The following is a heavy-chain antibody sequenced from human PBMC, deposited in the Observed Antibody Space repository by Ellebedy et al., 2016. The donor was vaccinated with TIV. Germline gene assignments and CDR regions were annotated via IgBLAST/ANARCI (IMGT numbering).Heavy chain of an antibody. CDR1: GGSMTNYY. CDR2: IYYSGST. V-gene: IGHV4-59*08. Sequence: MPSETLSLTCTVSGGSMTNYYWSWIRQPPGKGLEWIGTIYYSGSTNYNPSLKSRVTMTVDPSKDQFSLKLHSMTAADTALYYCARLWTGVSTHLDYWGQGTLVTVSS. J-gene: IGHJ4*02. CDR3: ARLWTGVSTHLDY. D-gene: IGHD1-1*01.